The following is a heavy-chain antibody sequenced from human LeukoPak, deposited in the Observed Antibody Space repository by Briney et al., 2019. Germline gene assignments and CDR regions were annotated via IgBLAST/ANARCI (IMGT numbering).Heavy chain of an antibody. J-gene: IGHJ2*01. V-gene: IGHV4-59*08. Sequence: SETLSLTCTVSGTSITSYYWNWIRQAPGQGPEWIGYGHYSGNTKYNPPLKSRVTISVDRSKNQFSLKLSSVTAADTAVYYCAGGSWEWYFDLWGRGTLVTVSS. CDR2: GHYSGNT. D-gene: IGHD1-26*01. CDR1: GTSITSYY. CDR3: AGGSWEWYFDL.